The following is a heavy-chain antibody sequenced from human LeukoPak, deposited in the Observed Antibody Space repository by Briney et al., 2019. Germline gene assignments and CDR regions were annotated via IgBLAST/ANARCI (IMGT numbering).Heavy chain of an antibody. Sequence: GGSLRLSCAASGFTFSSYAMSWVRQAPGKGVEWVSVISDSGGSTLYADSVKGRFTISRDNSKNTLYLQMNSLRAEDTAVYYCAKGHIVVVPSTRYFDYWGQGTLVTVSS. D-gene: IGHD2-2*01. CDR1: GFTFSSYA. CDR3: AKGHIVVVPSTRYFDY. J-gene: IGHJ4*02. V-gene: IGHV3-23*01. CDR2: ISDSGGST.